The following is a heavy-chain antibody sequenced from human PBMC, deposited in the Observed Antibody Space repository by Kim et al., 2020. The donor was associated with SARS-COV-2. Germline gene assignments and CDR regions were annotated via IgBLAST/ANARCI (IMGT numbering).Heavy chain of an antibody. CDR1: GFTFSSYD. J-gene: IGHJ4*02. CDR2: ISSSGSTI. Sequence: GGSLRLSCAASGFTFSSYDMNWVHQAPGKGLEWVSYISSSGSTIYYADSVKGRFTISRDNAKNSLYLQMNSLRAEDTAVYYCARDPPSYYFDYWGQGTLVTVSS. V-gene: IGHV3-48*03. CDR3: ARDPPSYYFDY.